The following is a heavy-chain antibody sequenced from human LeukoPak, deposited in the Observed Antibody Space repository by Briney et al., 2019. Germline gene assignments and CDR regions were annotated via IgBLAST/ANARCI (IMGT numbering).Heavy chain of an antibody. CDR3: ARGRPPQFDC. Sequence: GGSLRLSCAASGFTFSDYYMSWIRQAPGKGLEWVSYISSSGSSIKYSDSVKGRFTISRDNAKNSLYLQMNSLRAEDTALYYCARGRPPQFDCWGQGTLVTVSS. CDR1: GFTFSDYY. V-gene: IGHV3-11*01. CDR2: ISSSGSSI. J-gene: IGHJ4*02.